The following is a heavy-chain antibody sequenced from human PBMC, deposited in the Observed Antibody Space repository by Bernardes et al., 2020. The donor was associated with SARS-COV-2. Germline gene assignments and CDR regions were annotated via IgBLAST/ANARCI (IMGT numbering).Heavy chain of an antibody. CDR2: IDGDGGST. CDR3: VRGPSGDYGRFEY. V-gene: IGHV3-74*03. CDR1: GFTSSSYW. J-gene: IGHJ4*02. Sequence: VGSLRLSCAASGFTSSSYWMHWVLQAPGKVLVLVSRIDGDGGSTTYTDSVKGRFTISRDNAKNTLYLQMNSLGADDTAMYFCVRGPSGDYGRFEYWGQGNLVTVSS. D-gene: IGHD4-17*01.